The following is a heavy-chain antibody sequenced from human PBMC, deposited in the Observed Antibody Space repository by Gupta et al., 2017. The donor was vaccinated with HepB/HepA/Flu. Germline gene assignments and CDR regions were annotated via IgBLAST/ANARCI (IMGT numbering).Heavy chain of an antibody. CDR3: ARDRAYSSSWRDAFDI. D-gene: IGHD6-13*01. CDR1: GFSFTDYG. J-gene: IGHJ3*02. CDR2: ISAFSGYT. V-gene: IGHV1-18*01. Sequence: QSQLVQSGAEVKKPGASVKVSCKASGFSFTDYGVSRVRQAPGQGLEWMGWISAFSGYTNYGQKLQGRGSLTIDKSTSTAYMELRSLRYDDTAVYYCARDRAYSSSWRDAFDIWGQVTMVTVSS.